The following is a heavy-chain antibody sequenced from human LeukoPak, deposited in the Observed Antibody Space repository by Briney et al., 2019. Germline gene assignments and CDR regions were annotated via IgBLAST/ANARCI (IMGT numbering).Heavy chain of an antibody. CDR2: ISSSGSYI. Sequence: GGSLRLSFAASGFSFSNYNMDWVRQAPGKGLEWVSSISSSGSYIYYADSMKGRFTISRDNAKNSLYLQMNSLRAEDTAVYYCASRASCGRDCYQLDYWGQGTLVTVSS. CDR3: ASRASCGRDCYQLDY. V-gene: IGHV3-21*01. D-gene: IGHD2-21*02. J-gene: IGHJ4*02. CDR1: GFSFSNYN.